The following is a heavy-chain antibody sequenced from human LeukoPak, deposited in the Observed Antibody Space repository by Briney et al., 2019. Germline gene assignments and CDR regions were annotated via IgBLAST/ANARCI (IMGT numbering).Heavy chain of an antibody. CDR3: ARHDSSGLHY. D-gene: IGHD3-22*01. J-gene: IGHJ4*02. CDR1: GGSISSGGYY. Sequence: PSETLSLTCTVSGGSISSGGYYWSWIRQHPGKGLEWIGYIYYSGSTYYNPSLKSRVTISVDTSKNQFSLKLSSVTAAATAVYYCARHDSSGLHYWGQGTLVTVSS. V-gene: IGHV4-31*03. CDR2: IYYSGST.